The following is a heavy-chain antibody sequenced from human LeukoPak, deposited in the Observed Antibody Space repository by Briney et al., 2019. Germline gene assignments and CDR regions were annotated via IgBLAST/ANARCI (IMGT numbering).Heavy chain of an antibody. CDR1: GFTLSFYW. D-gene: IGHD3-22*01. V-gene: IGHV3-7*04. CDR2: IKQDGSEK. Sequence: GGSLRLSCVASGFTLSFYWMGWVRQAPGKGLEWVANIKQDGSEKYYVDSARGRFTISRDNAKNSLYLHMNSLRAEDTAVYYCARDEHQYYSESSGRFDYWGQGTLVTVSS. CDR3: ARDEHQYYSESSGRFDY. J-gene: IGHJ4*02.